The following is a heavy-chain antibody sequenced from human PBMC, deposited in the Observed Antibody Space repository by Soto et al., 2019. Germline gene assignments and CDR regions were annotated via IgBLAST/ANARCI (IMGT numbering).Heavy chain of an antibody. CDR3: ARDRGVERAHYFDY. CDR1: GFTFSSYA. J-gene: IGHJ4*02. V-gene: IGHV3-30-3*01. D-gene: IGHD6-13*01. CDR2: ISYDGSNK. Sequence: QMQLVESGGGVVQPGRSLRLSCAASGFTFSSYAMHWVRQAPGKGLEWVAVISYDGSNKYYADSVKGRFTISRDNSKNTLYLQMNSLRAEDTAVYYCARDRGVERAHYFDYWGQGTLVTVSS.